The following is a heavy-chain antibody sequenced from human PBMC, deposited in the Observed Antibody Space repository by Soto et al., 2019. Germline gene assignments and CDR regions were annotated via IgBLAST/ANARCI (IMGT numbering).Heavy chain of an antibody. V-gene: IGHV1-69*04. CDR2: IIPILGIA. CDR3: ARDRAGAAAGTSGFDY. CDR1: GGTFSSYT. J-gene: IGHJ4*02. D-gene: IGHD6-13*01. Sequence: SVKVSCKASGGTFSSYTISWVRQAPGQGLEWMGRIIPILGIANYAQKFQGRVTITADKSTSTAYMELSGLRSEDTAVYYCARDRAGAAAGTSGFDYWGQGTLVTVSS.